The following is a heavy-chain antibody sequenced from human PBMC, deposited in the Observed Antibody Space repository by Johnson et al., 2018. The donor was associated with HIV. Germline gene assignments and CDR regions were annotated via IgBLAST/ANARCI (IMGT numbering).Heavy chain of an antibody. Sequence: QVQLVESGGGLVQPGGSLRLSCAASGFTFSSYGMHWVRQAPGKGLEWVAVIWYDGSNKYYADSVNGRFTISRDNSKNTLYLQMNSRRAEDTAVYYCAKDVGNYWPNAFDVWGQGTMLTVSS. CDR2: IWYDGSNK. CDR1: GFTFSSYG. V-gene: IGHV3-30*02. J-gene: IGHJ3*01. CDR3: AKDVGNYWPNAFDV. D-gene: IGHD3-22*01.